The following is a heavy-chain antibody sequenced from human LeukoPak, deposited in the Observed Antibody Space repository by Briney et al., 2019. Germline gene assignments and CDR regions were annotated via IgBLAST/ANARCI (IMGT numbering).Heavy chain of an antibody. V-gene: IGHV3-30*18. CDR1: GFTFSSYG. CDR2: ISYDGSNK. J-gene: IGHJ6*02. Sequence: GRSLRLSCAASGFTFSSYGMHWVRQAPGKGLEWVAVISYDGSNKYYADSVKGRFTISRDNSKNTLYLQMYSLRAEDTAVYYCANMATVVPYYYGMDVWGQGTTVTVSS. CDR3: ANMATVVPYYYGMDV. D-gene: IGHD2-2*01.